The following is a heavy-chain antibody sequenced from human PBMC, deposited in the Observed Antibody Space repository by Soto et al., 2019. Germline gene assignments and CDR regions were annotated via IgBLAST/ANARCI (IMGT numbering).Heavy chain of an antibody. CDR3: AAGGYYGSGSRGYYYYGMDV. D-gene: IGHD3-10*01. CDR2: IVVGSGNT. Sequence: ASVKVSCKASGFTFTSSAMQWVRQARGQRLEWIGWIVVGSGNTNYAQKSQERVTITRDMSTSTAYMELSSLRSEDTAVYYCAAGGYYGSGSRGYYYYGMDVWGQGTTVTVSS. CDR1: GFTFTSSA. V-gene: IGHV1-58*02. J-gene: IGHJ6*02.